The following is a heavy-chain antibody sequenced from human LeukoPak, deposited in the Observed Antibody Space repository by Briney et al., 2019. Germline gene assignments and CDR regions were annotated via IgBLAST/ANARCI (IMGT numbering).Heavy chain of an antibody. Sequence: GGSLRLSXAASGFTFRSYEMNWVRQAPGKGLEWVSYISSSGNAIYYADSVKGRFTISRDNAKNSLYLQMNSLRAEDTAVYYCARDPTFGNYGRSFDYWGQGTMVTVSS. J-gene: IGHJ4*02. CDR3: ARDPTFGNYGRSFDY. D-gene: IGHD4-11*01. CDR1: GFTFRSYE. CDR2: ISSSGNAI. V-gene: IGHV3-48*03.